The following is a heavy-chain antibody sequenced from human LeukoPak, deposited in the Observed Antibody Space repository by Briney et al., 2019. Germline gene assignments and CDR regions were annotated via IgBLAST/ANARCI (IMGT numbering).Heavy chain of an antibody. CDR2: IYYSGST. CDR3: ARHKGYYYGSGSYYNVGLGFDY. CDR1: GGSISSYY. D-gene: IGHD3-10*01. J-gene: IGHJ4*02. Sequence: SETLPLTCTVSGGSISSYYWSWIRQPPGKGLEWIGYIYYSGSTNYNPSLKSRVTISVDTSKNQFSLKLSSVTAADTAVYYCARHKGYYYGSGSYYNVGLGFDYWGQGTLVTVSS. V-gene: IGHV4-59*08.